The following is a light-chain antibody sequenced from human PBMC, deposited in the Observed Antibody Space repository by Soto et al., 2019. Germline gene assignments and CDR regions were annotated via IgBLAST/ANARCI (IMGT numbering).Light chain of an antibody. J-gene: IGKJ5*01. Sequence: DIQMTQSPSTLSASVGDIFTITCRASQSISTWLAWYQQKPGKAPKLLIFDASILEGGVPSRFSGSGSGTQFTLTISSLQPDDSATYYCQQYYTYWTFGQGTRLEIK. CDR1: QSISTW. CDR2: DAS. V-gene: IGKV1-5*01. CDR3: QQYYTYWT.